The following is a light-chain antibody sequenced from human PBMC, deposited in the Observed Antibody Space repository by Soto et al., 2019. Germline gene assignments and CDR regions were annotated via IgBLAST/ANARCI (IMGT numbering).Light chain of an antibody. CDR3: SSYTSSSTLV. J-gene: IGLJ1*01. CDR2: DVS. V-gene: IGLV2-14*01. CDR1: SSDVGGHNS. Sequence: QSALTQPASVSGSPGQSITISCTGTSSDVGGHNSVAWYQHNPGKAPKLMIYDVSNRPSGVSSRFSGSKSGNTASLPISGLQAEDEADYYCSSYTSSSTLVFGTGTKVTVL.